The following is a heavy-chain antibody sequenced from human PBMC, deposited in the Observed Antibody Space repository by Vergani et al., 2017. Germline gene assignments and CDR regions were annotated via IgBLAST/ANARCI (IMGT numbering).Heavy chain of an antibody. CDR3: GRVADFYGLGSRLLDL. V-gene: IGHV4-34*01. Sequence: QVQLQQWGAGLLKPSETLSLTCAVYGGSFSDYYWSWIRQPPGKGLEWIGEINHSGSTNYNPSLKSRVTISGDTSKNQFSLKLNSVTAADTAVYYCGRVADFYGLGSRLLDLWGQGILVTVSS. J-gene: IGHJ5*02. CDR2: INHSGST. D-gene: IGHD3-10*01. CDR1: GGSFSDYY.